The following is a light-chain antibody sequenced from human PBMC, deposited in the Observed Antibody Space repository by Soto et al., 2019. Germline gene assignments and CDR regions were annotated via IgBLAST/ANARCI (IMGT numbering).Light chain of an antibody. V-gene: IGKV1-17*01. Sequence: DIQMTQSPSSLSASLCDRFTITFLASQDIRDDLGWYQQKPGKAPKRLIYAASSLQSGVPSRFSGSGSGTEFTLTISGLQPEDFATYYCLQHHSYLWTFGQGTKVDIK. CDR1: QDIRDD. CDR2: AAS. J-gene: IGKJ1*01. CDR3: LQHHSYLWT.